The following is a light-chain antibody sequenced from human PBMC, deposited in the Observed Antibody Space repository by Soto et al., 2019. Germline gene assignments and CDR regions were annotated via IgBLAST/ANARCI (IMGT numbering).Light chain of an antibody. CDR2: GAS. J-gene: IGKJ1*01. CDR1: QSVSSN. V-gene: IGKV3-15*01. Sequence: EIVMTQSPATLSVSPGERATLSCMASQSVSSNFAWYQQKPGQAPRLLIYGASTRATGIPARFSGSGSGTEFTLTISSLQSEDFAVYYCQQYNNWPQTFGQGTKVDIK. CDR3: QQYNNWPQT.